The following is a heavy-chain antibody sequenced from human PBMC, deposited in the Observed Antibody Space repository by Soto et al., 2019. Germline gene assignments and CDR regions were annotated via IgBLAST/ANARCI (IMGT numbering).Heavy chain of an antibody. CDR1: GYTFTSYG. V-gene: IGHV1-46*01. CDR2: INPSGGST. D-gene: IGHD1-7*01. Sequence: ASVKVSCKASGYTFTSYGISWVRQAPGQGLEWMGWINPSGGSTSYAQKFQGRVTMTRDTSTSTVYMELSSLRSEDTAVYYCARDGGHNWNYYFDYWGQGTLVTVSS. J-gene: IGHJ4*02. CDR3: ARDGGHNWNYYFDY.